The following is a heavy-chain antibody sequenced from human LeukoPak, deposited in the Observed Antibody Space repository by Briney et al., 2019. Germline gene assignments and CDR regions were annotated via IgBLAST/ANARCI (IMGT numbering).Heavy chain of an antibody. Sequence: PSETLSLTCAVSGGSISSGGYSWSWIRQPPGNGLEWIGYIYYSGSTYYNPSLKSRVTISVDTSKNQFSLKLSSVTAADTAVYYCARDGVSAAGTDYYYYMDVWGKGTTVTVSS. CDR3: ARDGVSAAGTDYYYYMDV. CDR2: IYYSGST. D-gene: IGHD6-13*01. CDR1: GGSISSGGYS. J-gene: IGHJ6*03. V-gene: IGHV4-30-4*07.